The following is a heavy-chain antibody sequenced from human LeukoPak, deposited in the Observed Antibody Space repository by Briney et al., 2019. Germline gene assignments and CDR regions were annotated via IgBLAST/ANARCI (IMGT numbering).Heavy chain of an antibody. CDR3: TRGDY. CDR2: IKEDGSEK. Sequence: GGSLRLTCGASGFTFSKYWINWVRQAPGKGLEWVANIKEDGSEKYYVDSVTGRFSISRDNAKNSLYLQLNSLRAEDTAVYYCTRGDYWGQGTLVTVSS. CDR1: GFTFSKYW. V-gene: IGHV3-7*05. J-gene: IGHJ4*02.